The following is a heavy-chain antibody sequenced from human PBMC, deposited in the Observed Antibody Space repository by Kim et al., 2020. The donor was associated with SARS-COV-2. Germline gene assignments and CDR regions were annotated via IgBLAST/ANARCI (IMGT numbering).Heavy chain of an antibody. CDR2: IYSGGSST. J-gene: IGHJ4*01. D-gene: IGHD3-9*01. V-gene: IGHV3-23*03. CDR1: GFTFSSYA. CDR3: AKGGTYYDILTGLDY. Sequence: GGSLRLSCAASGFTFSSYAMSWVRQAPGKGLEWVSVIYSGGSSTYYADSVKGRFTISRDNSKNTLYLQMNSLRAEDTAVYYCAKGGTYYDILTGLDYWGHGTLVTVSS.